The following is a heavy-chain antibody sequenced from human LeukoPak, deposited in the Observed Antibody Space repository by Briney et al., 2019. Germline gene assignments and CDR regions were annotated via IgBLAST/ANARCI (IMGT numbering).Heavy chain of an antibody. V-gene: IGHV4-38-2*02. CDR1: GYSISSGYY. CDR2: IYHSGST. D-gene: IGHD2-21*02. Sequence: PSETLSLTCTVSGYSISSGYYWGWIRQPPGKGLEWIGSIYHSGSTYYNPSLKSRVTISVDTSKNQFSLKLSSVTAADTAVYYCARVVLVTPSIGAFDIWGQGTMVTVSS. CDR3: ARVVLVTPSIGAFDI. J-gene: IGHJ3*02.